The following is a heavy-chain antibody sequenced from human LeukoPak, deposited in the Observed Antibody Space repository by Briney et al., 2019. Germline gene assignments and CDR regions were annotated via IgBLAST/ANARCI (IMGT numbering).Heavy chain of an antibody. Sequence: GGSLRLSCAASGFTFSSYWMSWVRQAPGKGLEWVANIKQDGSEKYYVDSVKGRFTISRDNSKNTLYLQMNSLRAEDTAVYYCAKSPSGSSGYYDYWGQGTLVTVSS. D-gene: IGHD3-22*01. CDR1: GFTFSSYW. J-gene: IGHJ4*02. V-gene: IGHV3-7*01. CDR3: AKSPSGSSGYYDY. CDR2: IKQDGSEK.